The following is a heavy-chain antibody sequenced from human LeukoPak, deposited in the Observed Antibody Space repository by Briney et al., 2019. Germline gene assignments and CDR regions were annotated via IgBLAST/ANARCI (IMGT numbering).Heavy chain of an antibody. CDR2: INSDGSKT. CDR1: GFFFNTYW. Sequence: GGSLRLSCAASGFFFNTYWMHWDRQAPGKGLVWVSRINSDGSKTSHADSVKGRFTISRDNAKNTLYLQMNGLRAEDTAVYYCAREGSLEYYFDYWGRGTLVTVSS. CDR3: AREGSLEYYFDY. J-gene: IGHJ4*02. V-gene: IGHV3-74*01. D-gene: IGHD3-10*01.